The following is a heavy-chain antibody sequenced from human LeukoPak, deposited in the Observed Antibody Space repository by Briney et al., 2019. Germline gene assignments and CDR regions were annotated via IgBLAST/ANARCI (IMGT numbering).Heavy chain of an antibody. J-gene: IGHJ6*03. CDR2: IYPLETT. CDR1: GDSVNSGAYY. D-gene: IGHD3-22*01. V-gene: IGHV4-61*02. Sequence: PSQTLSLTCTVSGDSVNSGAYYWSWLRQPAGKEPEWIGRIYPLETTNYNPSLKSRVAISVDTSKNQFSLKLSSVTAADTAVYYCTRGSIAYYYMDVWGKGTTVTISS. CDR3: TRGSIAYYYMDV.